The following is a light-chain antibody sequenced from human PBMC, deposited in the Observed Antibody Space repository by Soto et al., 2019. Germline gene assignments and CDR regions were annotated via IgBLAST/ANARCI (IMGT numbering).Light chain of an antibody. J-gene: IGLJ2*01. V-gene: IGLV2-14*01. CDR3: ASYTSSTLVV. Sequence: QSVLTQPASVSGSPGQSITISCTGTSSDVGNYNYVSWYQQHPGKAPKLMIYEVNNRPSGVSNRFSGSKSGNTASLTISGLQAEDEDDYYRASYTSSTLVVFGGGTKLTVL. CDR1: SSDVGNYNY. CDR2: EVN.